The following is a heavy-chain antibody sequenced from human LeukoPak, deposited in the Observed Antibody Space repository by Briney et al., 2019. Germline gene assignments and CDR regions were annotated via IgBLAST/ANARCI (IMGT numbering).Heavy chain of an antibody. J-gene: IGHJ4*02. V-gene: IGHV1-46*01. CDR3: ARDESRGPYYFDN. Sequence: ASVKVSCKASGYTFINYYMHWVRQAPGQGLEWMGIINPSGGSTSYAQKFQGRVTMTRDTSTSTVYMELSSLRSEDTAVYYCARDESRGPYYFDNWGQGTLVTVSS. CDR1: GYTFINYY. CDR2: INPSGGST.